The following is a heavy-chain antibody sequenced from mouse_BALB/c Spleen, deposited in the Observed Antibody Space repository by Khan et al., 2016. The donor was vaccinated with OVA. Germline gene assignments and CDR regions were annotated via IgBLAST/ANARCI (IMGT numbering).Heavy chain of an antibody. J-gene: IGHJ2*01. CDR2: ISYSGNT. D-gene: IGHD1-1*01. Sequence: EVELVESGPGLVKPSQSLSLTCTVTSYSITTDYAWNWIRQFPGNKLEWMGYISYSGNTKYNPSLKSRISITRDTSKNQFFLQLKSVTTEDTARYYCARVYGGDFDNWGQGTTLTVSS. CDR3: ARVYGGDFDN. CDR1: SYSITTDYA. V-gene: IGHV3-2*02.